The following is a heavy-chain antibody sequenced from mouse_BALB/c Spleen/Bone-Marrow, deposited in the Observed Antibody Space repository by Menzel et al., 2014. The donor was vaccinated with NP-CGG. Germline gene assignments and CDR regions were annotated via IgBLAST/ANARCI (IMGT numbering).Heavy chain of an antibody. J-gene: IGHJ3*01. CDR2: ISDGGNYT. Sequence: EVQGVESGGGLVKTGGSLKLSCAASGFTFSDFYMYWVRQTPEKRLEWGATISDGGNYTCYPDSVKGRFPISRDNARTNLYLQLNCLKSEATAMYSCVRDGDYKYACFGYWGQGTLVPVSA. CDR3: VRDGDYKYACFGY. CDR1: GFTFSDFY. D-gene: IGHD2-4*01. V-gene: IGHV5-4*02.